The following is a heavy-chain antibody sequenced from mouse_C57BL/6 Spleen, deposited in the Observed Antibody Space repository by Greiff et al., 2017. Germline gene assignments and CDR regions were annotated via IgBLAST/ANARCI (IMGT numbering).Heavy chain of an antibody. Sequence: QVQLKQPGAELVKPGASVKMSCKASGYTFTSYWITWVKQRPGQGLEWIGDIYPGSGSTNYNEKFKSKATLTVDTSSSTAYMQLSSLTSEDSAVYYCARRGFGNYAMDYWGQGTSVTVSS. CDR3: ARRGFGNYAMDY. V-gene: IGHV1-55*01. D-gene: IGHD3-1*01. J-gene: IGHJ4*01. CDR2: IYPGSGST. CDR1: GYTFTSYW.